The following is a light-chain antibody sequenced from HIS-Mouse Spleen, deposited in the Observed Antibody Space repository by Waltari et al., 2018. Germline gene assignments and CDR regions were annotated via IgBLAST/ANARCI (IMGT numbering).Light chain of an antibody. V-gene: IGLV2-14*03. J-gene: IGLJ2*01. Sequence: QSALTQPASVSASPRQSITISCTATSSDVGGYTYVSWYQQHPGQAPKLMIYDVSNRPSGVSNRFSGSKSGNTASLTISGLQAEDEADYYCSSYTSSSFNVVFGGGTKLTVL. CDR1: SSDVGGYTY. CDR2: DVS. CDR3: SSYTSSSFNVV.